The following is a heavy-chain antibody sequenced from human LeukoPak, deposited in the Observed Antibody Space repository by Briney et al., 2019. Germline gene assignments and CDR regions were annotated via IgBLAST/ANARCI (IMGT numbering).Heavy chain of an antibody. CDR3: ARDRYSGYDGFGAFDI. CDR1: GGPLTSYY. CDR2: IYYRGST. D-gene: IGHD5-12*01. V-gene: IGHV4-59*01. Sequence: SETLSLTCTVSGGPLTSYYWSWIRQPPGKGLEWIGFIYYRGSTNYNPSLESRVTISVDTSKNRFSLELSSVTAADTAVYYCARDRYSGYDGFGAFDIWGQGTMVTVSS. J-gene: IGHJ3*02.